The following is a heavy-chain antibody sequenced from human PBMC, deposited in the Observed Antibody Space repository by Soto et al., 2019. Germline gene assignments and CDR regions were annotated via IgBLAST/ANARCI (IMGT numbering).Heavy chain of an antibody. D-gene: IGHD4-17*01. CDR3: EKDNGDPRDGMDV. J-gene: IGHJ6*02. V-gene: IGHV1-18*01. Sequence: QVQLVQSGDEVKKPGASVKVSCKASGYTFTSYGISWVRQAPGQGLEWMGWISAYNGNTNYAQKLQGRVTMTTDTSTSKDYMELGSPRSDDTAVDYCEKDNGDPRDGMDVWGQGTTVTVSS. CDR1: GYTFTSYG. CDR2: ISAYNGNT.